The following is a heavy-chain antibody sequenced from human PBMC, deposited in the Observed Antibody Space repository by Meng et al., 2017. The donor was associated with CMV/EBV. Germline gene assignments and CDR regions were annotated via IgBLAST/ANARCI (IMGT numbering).Heavy chain of an antibody. Sequence: LSLTCAASGFTFSSYSMNWVRQAPGKGLEWVSSISSSSSYIYYADSVKGRFTISRGNAKNSLYLQMNSLRAEDTAVYYCARRTMIDAFDIWGQGTMVTVSS. CDR1: GFTFSSYS. CDR2: ISSSSSYI. J-gene: IGHJ3*02. CDR3: ARRTMIDAFDI. V-gene: IGHV3-21*01. D-gene: IGHD3-22*01.